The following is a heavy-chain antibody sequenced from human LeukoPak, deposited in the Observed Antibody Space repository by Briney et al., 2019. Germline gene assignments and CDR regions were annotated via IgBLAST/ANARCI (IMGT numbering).Heavy chain of an antibody. V-gene: IGHV4-31*03. D-gene: IGHD3-10*01. CDR1: GGSIGSGGYY. CDR3: ARDGMVRGSYYFDY. CDR2: IYYSGST. J-gene: IGHJ4*02. Sequence: SETLSLTCTVSGGSIGSGGYYWNRIRQLPGKGLEWIGYIYYSGSTYYNPSLKIRVSISVDTSKNQFSLKLSSVTAADTAVYYCARDGMVRGSYYFDYWGQGTLVIVSS.